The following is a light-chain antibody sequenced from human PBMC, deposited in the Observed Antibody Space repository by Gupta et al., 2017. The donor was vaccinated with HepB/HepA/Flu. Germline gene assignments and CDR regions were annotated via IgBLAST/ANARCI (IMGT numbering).Light chain of an antibody. CDR1: QSRLHSNGYNY. Sequence: DIVMTQSPLSLPVTPGEPASISCRSSQSRLHSNGYNYLDWYLQKPGQSPQLLIYLGYNRAYGVPDRFSGSGSGTDFTLKISRGEAEDVGVYYCRQWLQTSIPFGHGTNVDIK. CDR3: RQWLQTSIP. V-gene: IGKV2-28*01. J-gene: IGKJ3*01. CDR2: LGY.